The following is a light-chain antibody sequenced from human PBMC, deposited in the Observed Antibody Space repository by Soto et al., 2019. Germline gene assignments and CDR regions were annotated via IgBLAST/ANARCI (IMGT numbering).Light chain of an antibody. J-gene: IGKJ1*01. CDR3: QQYNIYWT. CDR1: QSVSNNY. V-gene: IGKV3-20*01. CDR2: GAS. Sequence: EIVLTQSPGTLSLSPGERATLSCRASQSVSNNYLAWYQQKPGQAPRLLIYGASNRATGIPDRFSGSGSGTEFTLTISSLQPDDFATYYCQQYNIYWTFGQGTKVDIK.